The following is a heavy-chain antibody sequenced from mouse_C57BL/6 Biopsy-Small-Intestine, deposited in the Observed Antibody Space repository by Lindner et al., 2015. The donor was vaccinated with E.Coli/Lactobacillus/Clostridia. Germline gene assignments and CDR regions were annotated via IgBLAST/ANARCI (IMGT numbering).Heavy chain of an antibody. V-gene: IGHV1-15*01. CDR3: ARSRGRDEDY. CDR2: IDPETGGT. Sequence: VQLQESGAELVRPGASVTLSCKASGYTFTDYEMHWVKQTPVHGLEWIGAIDPETGGTAYNQKFKGKAILTADKSSSTAYMQLSSLTSEDSAVYFCARSRGRDEDYWGQGTTLTVSS. CDR1: GYTFTDYE. J-gene: IGHJ2*01. D-gene: IGHD3-3*01.